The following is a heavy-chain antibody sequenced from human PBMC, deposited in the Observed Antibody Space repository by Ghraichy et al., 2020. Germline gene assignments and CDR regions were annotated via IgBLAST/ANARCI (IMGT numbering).Heavy chain of an antibody. V-gene: IGHV4-59*01. J-gene: IGHJ4*02. CDR3: ARGRYGADFDY. CDR2: IYYSGST. Sequence: SETLSLTCTVSGGSISSYYWSWIRQPPGKGLEWIGYIYYSGSTNYNPSLKSRVTISVDTSKNQFSLKLSSVTAADTAMYYCARGRYGADFDYWGQGTLVTVSS. CDR1: GGSISSYY. D-gene: IGHD3-10*01.